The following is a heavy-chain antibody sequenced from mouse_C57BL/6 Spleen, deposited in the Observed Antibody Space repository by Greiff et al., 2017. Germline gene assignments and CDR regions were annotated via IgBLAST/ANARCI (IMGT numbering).Heavy chain of an antibody. CDR2: INPNNGGT. Sequence: DVQLQESGPELVKPGASVKIPCKASGYTFTDYNMDWVKQSHGKSLEWIGDINPNNGGTIYNQKFKGKATLTVDKSSSTAYMELRSLTSEDTAVYYCARPNYYGSSYWYFDVWGTGTTVTVSS. CDR3: ARPNYYGSSYWYFDV. CDR1: GYTFTDYN. V-gene: IGHV1-18*01. D-gene: IGHD1-1*01. J-gene: IGHJ1*03.